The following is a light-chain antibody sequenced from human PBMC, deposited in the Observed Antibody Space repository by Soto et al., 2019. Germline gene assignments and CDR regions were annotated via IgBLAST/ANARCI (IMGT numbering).Light chain of an antibody. V-gene: IGKV1-39*01. CDR2: AAS. Sequence: DIQMTQSPSSLSASVGYSVTITCRASQSISSYLNWYQQKPGKAPKLLIYAASSLQSGVPSRFSGSGSGTDFTLTISSLQPEDFATYYCQQSYCTPQTFGQGTKLEIK. CDR3: QQSYCTPQT. CDR1: QSISSY. J-gene: IGKJ2*01.